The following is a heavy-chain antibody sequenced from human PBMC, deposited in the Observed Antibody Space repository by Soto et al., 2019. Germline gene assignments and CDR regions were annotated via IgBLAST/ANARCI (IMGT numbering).Heavy chain of an antibody. Sequence: EVQLVESGGGLVKPGGSLRLSCAASGFTFTKAWMNWVRQAPGKGLEWVGLIKNNNDDGTADYAAPVKGRFTISRDHPTNTLYLQMNSLHTENTAVYYCTTYPSFPTYYYYCVAVWGQGTTVTVSS. CDR2: IKNNNDDGTA. CDR1: GFTFTKAW. J-gene: IGHJ6*02. V-gene: IGHV3-15*07. D-gene: IGHD1-26*01. CDR3: TTYPSFPTYYYYCVAV.